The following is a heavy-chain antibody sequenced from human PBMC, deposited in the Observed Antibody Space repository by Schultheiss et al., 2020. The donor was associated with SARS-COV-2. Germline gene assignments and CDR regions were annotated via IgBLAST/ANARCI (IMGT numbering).Heavy chain of an antibody. D-gene: IGHD6-19*01. CDR2: ISGSGGST. CDR1: GFTFSSYA. Sequence: GGSLRLSCAASGFTFSSYAMSWVRQAPGKGLEWVSAISGSGGSTYYADSVKGRFTISRDNSKNTLYLQMSSLRAEDTAVYYCAKESAIAVAGTGFDYWGQGTLVTVSS. CDR3: AKESAIAVAGTGFDY. J-gene: IGHJ4*02. V-gene: IGHV3-23*01.